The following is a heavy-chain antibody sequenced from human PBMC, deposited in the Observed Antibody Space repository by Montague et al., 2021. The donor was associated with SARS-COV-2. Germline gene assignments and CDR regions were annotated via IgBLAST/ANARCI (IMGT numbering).Heavy chain of an antibody. V-gene: IGHV4-34*01. D-gene: IGHD4-17*01. J-gene: IGHJ6*02. CDR2: INHSGST. CDR1: GGSFSGYY. CDR3: ARSTVTNAPFGFSNKLRSRYNGMDV. Sequence: TLSLTCAVYGGSFSGYYLNWIRQPPGKGLEWIGEINHSGSTNYNPSLKSPVTIAVDTSKSQFSLKVTSVTAADTAVFYCARSTVTNAPFGFSNKLRSRYNGMDVWGQGTTVTVSS.